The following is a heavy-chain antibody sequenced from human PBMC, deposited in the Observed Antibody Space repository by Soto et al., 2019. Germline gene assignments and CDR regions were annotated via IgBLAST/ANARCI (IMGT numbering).Heavy chain of an antibody. CDR3: ARERQDVMGRGYYYYYGMDV. CDR1: GFTFSSYG. CDR2: IWYDGSNK. J-gene: IGHJ6*02. V-gene: IGHV3-33*01. Sequence: QVQLVESGGGVVQPGRSLRLSCAASGFTFSSYGMHWVRQAPGKGLEWVAVIWYDGSNKYYADSVKGRFTISRDNSKNTLYLQMNSLRAEDTAVYYCARERQDVMGRGYYYYYGMDVWGQGTTVTVSS. D-gene: IGHD3-10*01.